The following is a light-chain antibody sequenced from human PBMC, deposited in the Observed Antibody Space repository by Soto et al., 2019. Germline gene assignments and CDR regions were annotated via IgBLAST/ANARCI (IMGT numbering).Light chain of an antibody. CDR2: GAS. CDR1: QSVTSNF. CDR3: QVYGRSPWT. J-gene: IGKJ1*01. V-gene: IGKV3-20*01. Sequence: IVMTHSAATLSVSPGERATLSCRASQSVTSNFLAWYRQKPGQAPRLLIYGASSRATGIPDRFSGSGSGTDFTLTISRLEPEDFAVYYCQVYGRSPWTFGQGTKVDIK.